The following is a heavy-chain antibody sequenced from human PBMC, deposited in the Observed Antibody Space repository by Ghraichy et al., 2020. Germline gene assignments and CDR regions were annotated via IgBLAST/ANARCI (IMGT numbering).Heavy chain of an antibody. CDR2: IYHSGGT. CDR1: GGSISSTTYY. D-gene: IGHD3-3*01. J-gene: IGHJ5*02. V-gene: IGHV4-39*01. Sequence: ETLSLTCTVSGGSISSTTYYWGWIRQPPGKGLEWIGSIYHSGGTYYNPSLRSRVTISVDTSKNQFSLKLTSVTAADTAVYYCANSPPPSGYYRLRKCDGFDPWGQGTLVTVSS. CDR3: ANSPPPSGYYRLRKCDGFDP.